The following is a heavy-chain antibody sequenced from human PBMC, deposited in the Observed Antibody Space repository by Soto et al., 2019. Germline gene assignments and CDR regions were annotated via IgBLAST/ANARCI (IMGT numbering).Heavy chain of an antibody. CDR1: GFTFSSYW. D-gene: IGHD2-2*01. Sequence: GGSLRLSCAASGFTFSSYWMSWVRQAPGKGLEWVANIKQDGSEKYYVDSVKGRFTISRDNAKNSLYLQMNSLRAEDTAVYYCAREGGDVVVPAAMRYGMDVWGQGTTVTVSS. CDR2: IKQDGSEK. J-gene: IGHJ6*02. CDR3: AREGGDVVVPAAMRYGMDV. V-gene: IGHV3-7*05.